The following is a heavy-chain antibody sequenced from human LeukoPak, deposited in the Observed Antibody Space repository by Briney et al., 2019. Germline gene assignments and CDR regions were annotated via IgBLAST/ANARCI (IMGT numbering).Heavy chain of an antibody. CDR3: ARRGYSNYYFDY. J-gene: IGHJ4*02. Sequence: GPSVKVSCKASGYTFTGYYMHWVRQAPGQGLEWMGRINPNSGGTNYAQKFQGRVTMTRDTSISTAYMELSRLRSDDTAVYYCARRGYSNYYFDYWGQGTLVTVSS. V-gene: IGHV1-2*06. D-gene: IGHD4-11*01. CDR1: GYTFTGYY. CDR2: INPNSGGT.